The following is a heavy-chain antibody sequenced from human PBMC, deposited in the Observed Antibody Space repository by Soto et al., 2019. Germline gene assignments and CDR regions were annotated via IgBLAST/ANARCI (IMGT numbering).Heavy chain of an antibody. D-gene: IGHD3-3*01. CDR2: INPNSGGT. J-gene: IGHJ6*02. CDR3: ARGIRQDFWSGYRPLYYYYGMDV. Sequence: ASVKVSCKASGYTFTGYYMHWVRQAPGQGLEWMGWINPNSGGTNYAQKFQGWVTMTRDTSISTAYMELSRLRSDDTAVYYCARGIRQDFWSGYRPLYYYYGMDVWGQGTTVTVSS. CDR1: GYTFTGYY. V-gene: IGHV1-2*04.